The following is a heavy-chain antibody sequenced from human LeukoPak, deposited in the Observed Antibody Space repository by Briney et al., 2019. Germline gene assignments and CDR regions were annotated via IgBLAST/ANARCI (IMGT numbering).Heavy chain of an antibody. CDR2: IIPIFGTA. CDR3: ARGFIHYDFWSGYFGQY. D-gene: IGHD3-3*01. V-gene: IGHV1-69*13. J-gene: IGHJ4*02. Sequence: ASVKVSCKASGGTFSSYAISWVRQAPGQGLKWMGGIIPIFGTANYAQKFQGRVTITADESTSTAYMELSSLGSEDTAVYYCARGFIHYDFWSGYFGQYWGQGTLVTVSS. CDR1: GGTFSSYA.